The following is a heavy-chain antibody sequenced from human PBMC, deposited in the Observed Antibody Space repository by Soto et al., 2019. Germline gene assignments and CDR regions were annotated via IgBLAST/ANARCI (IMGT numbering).Heavy chain of an antibody. J-gene: IGHJ3*02. CDR1: GFTFSSYW. Sequence: GGSLRLSCAASGFTFSSYWMSWVRQAPGKGLEWVANIKQDGSEKYYVDSVKGRFTISRDNAKNSLYLQMNSLRAEDTAVYYCARDRCGELSSSWEAFDIWGQGTMVTVSS. CDR3: ARDRCGELSSSWEAFDI. V-gene: IGHV3-7*03. D-gene: IGHD6-13*01. CDR2: IKQDGSEK.